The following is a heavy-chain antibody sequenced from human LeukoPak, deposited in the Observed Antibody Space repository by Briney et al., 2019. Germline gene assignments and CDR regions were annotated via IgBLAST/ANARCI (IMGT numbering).Heavy chain of an antibody. CDR2: IRSRANNYAT. CDR3: TRTPDFWSGYSD. J-gene: IGHJ4*02. D-gene: IGHD3-3*01. CDR1: GFTFSDSN. V-gene: IGHV3-73*01. Sequence: PGGSLTLSCAASGFTFSDSNMHWVRQASGKGLEWVGRIRSRANNYATAYGASVTGRFTISRDDSKNTAYLQMNSLKTEDTAVFYCTRTPDFWSGYSDWGQGTLVTVSS.